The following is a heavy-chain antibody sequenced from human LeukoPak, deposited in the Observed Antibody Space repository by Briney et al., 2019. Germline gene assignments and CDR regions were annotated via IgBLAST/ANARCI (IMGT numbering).Heavy chain of an antibody. J-gene: IGHJ4*02. CDR2: IYSGGST. Sequence: PGGSLRLSCAASGFTFSGYSMSWVRQAPGKGLEWVSIIYSGGSTYYADSVKGRFTISRDNSKNTLYLQMNSLRAEDTAVYYCARASSSGWRGNLDYWGQGTLVTVSS. CDR3: ARASSSGWRGNLDY. V-gene: IGHV3-66*01. CDR1: GFTFSGYS. D-gene: IGHD6-19*01.